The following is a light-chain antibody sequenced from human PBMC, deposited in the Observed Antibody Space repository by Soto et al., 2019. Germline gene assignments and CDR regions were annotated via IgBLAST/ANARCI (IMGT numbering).Light chain of an antibody. J-gene: IGKJ1*01. CDR1: QSIISY. CDR3: QQSYSAWT. V-gene: IGKV1-39*01. Sequence: IQMTQAASSLSASVGYRVTITCLASQSIISYLNWYQQKPGKAPKLLIYAASSLQSGVPSRFSGSGSGTDFTLTISSLQPEDFATYYCQQSYSAWTFGQGTKV. CDR2: AAS.